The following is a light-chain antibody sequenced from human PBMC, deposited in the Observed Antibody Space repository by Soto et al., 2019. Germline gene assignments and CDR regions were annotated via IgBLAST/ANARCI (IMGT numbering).Light chain of an antibody. V-gene: IGKV3-20*01. CDR2: DAS. Sequence: EVLMTQSPATLSVSPGERATLSCRASQSVSRKLAWYQQTRGQAPRLLIYDASNRATGIPARFSGSGSGTDFTLTISRLEPEDFAVYYCQQYGSSPRTFGQGTKVDIK. CDR1: QSVSRK. CDR3: QQYGSSPRT. J-gene: IGKJ1*01.